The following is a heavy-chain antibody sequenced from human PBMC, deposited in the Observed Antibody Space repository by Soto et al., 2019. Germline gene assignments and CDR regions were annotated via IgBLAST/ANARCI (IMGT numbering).Heavy chain of an antibody. CDR3: ARERVFGVVIPYDMDV. CDR2: ISSSSSTI. J-gene: IGHJ6*02. D-gene: IGHD3-3*01. CDR1: GFTFSSYS. V-gene: IGHV3-48*02. Sequence: GGSLRLSCAASGFTFSSYSMNWVRQAPGKGLEWVSYISSSSSTIYYADSVKGRFTISRDNAKNSLYLQMNSLRDDDTAAYYCARERVFGVVIPYDMDVWGQGTTVTVSS.